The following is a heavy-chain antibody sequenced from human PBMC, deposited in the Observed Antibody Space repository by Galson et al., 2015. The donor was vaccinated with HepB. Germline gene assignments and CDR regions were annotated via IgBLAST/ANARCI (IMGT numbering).Heavy chain of an antibody. V-gene: IGHV3-23*01. J-gene: IGHJ4*02. CDR3: AKDKMTTIFGVGTD. Sequence: SLRLSCAASGFTFGGYAMSWVRQAQGKGLEWVSAISGSGDSVYYADSVKGRFTISRDNSKNTLYLQMNSLRADDTAVYYCAKDKMTTIFGVGTDWDQGTQVTVSS. CDR1: GFTFGGYA. CDR2: ISGSGDSV. D-gene: IGHD3-3*01.